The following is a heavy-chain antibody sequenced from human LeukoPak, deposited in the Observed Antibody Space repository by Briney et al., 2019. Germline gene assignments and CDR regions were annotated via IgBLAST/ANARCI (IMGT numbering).Heavy chain of an antibody. Sequence: GGSLRLSCAASGFTFSSYAMSWVRQAPGKGLEWVSSISSSSSYIYYADSVKGRFTISRDNAKNSLYLQMNSLRAEDTAVYYCARDFSTSGAPDYWGQGTLVTVSS. J-gene: IGHJ4*02. CDR2: ISSSSSYI. CDR3: ARDFSTSGAPDY. CDR1: GFTFSSYA. D-gene: IGHD6-19*01. V-gene: IGHV3-21*01.